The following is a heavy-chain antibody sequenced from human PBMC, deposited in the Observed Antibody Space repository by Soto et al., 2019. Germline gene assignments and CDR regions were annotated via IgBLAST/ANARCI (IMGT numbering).Heavy chain of an antibody. D-gene: IGHD3-10*01. CDR1: GFSLSTSGVG. CDR2: IYWDDVK. J-gene: IGHJ1*01. V-gene: IGHV2-5*02. CDR3: AHSEGFGAYFQH. Sequence: QITLKESGPTLVKPTQTLTLTCTFSGFSLSTSGVGVGWIRQPPGKALEWLGIIYWDDVKLCSPSLKTRLTLTNDTSKSQVVLIMTNMHPVETATYYCAHSEGFGAYFQHWGQGTLVTVSS.